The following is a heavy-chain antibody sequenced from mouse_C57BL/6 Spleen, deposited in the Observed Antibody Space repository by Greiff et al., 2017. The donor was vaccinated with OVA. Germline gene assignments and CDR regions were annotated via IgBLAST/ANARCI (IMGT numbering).Heavy chain of an antibody. D-gene: IGHD2-5*01. CDR3: TRDRSNSYYYAMDY. J-gene: IGHJ4*01. CDR1: GFTFSSYA. V-gene: IGHV5-9-1*02. Sequence: EVMLVESGEGLVKPGGSLKLSCAASGFTFSSYAMSWVRQTPEKRLEWVAYISSGGDYIYYADTVKGRFTISRDNARNTLYLQMSSLKSEDTAMYYCTRDRSNSYYYAMDYWGQGTSVTVSS. CDR2: ISSGGDYI.